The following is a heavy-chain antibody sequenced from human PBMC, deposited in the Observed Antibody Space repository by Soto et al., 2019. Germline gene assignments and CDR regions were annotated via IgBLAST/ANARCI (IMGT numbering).Heavy chain of an antibody. V-gene: IGHV3-7*03. CDR1: GFTFSGYW. CDR3: ARAPYSNAWYRFDL. J-gene: IGHJ4*02. Sequence: QLVESGGGLVQPGGSLRLSCEASGFTFSGYWMSWVRQAPGKGLGWVADIKHDGSVQYYADSVKGRLTISRDNAKKQLYLQMNGLRAEDTALYYCARAPYSNAWYRFDLWGQGTLVTVSS. CDR2: IKHDGSVQ. D-gene: IGHD4-4*01.